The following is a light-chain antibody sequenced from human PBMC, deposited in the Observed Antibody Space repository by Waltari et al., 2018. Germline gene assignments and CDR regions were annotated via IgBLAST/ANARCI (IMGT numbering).Light chain of an antibody. CDR2: EDS. Sequence: QSALTQPAFVSGSPGQSITIPCTGTSNYASGYGYVSWYQQYPGKAPQLVLYEDSYRASGLSTRFSGSKSGNTASLTISGLQAEDEADYYCSSHTSTVPHVFGTGTKVTVV. V-gene: IGLV2-14*01. CDR3: SSHTSTVPHV. J-gene: IGLJ1*01. CDR1: SNYASGYGY.